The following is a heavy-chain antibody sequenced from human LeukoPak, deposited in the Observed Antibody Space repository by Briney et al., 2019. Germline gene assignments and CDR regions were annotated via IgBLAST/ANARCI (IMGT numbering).Heavy chain of an antibody. CDR1: GGSVSSYY. CDR3: ARGSSSGYGSGSYYREFDS. Sequence: SETLSLTCTVSGGSVSSYYWIWIRQPPGRGLEWIGYVYNSGNTNYNPSLKSRVTMSVDTSKNQFSLKLSSLTAADTAVYYCARGSSSGYGSGSYYREFDSWGQGTVVTVSS. CDR2: VYNSGNT. J-gene: IGHJ4*02. V-gene: IGHV4-59*02. D-gene: IGHD3-10*01.